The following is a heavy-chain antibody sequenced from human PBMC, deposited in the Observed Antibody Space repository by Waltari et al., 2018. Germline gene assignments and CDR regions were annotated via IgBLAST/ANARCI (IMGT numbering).Heavy chain of an antibody. D-gene: IGHD3-22*01. J-gene: IGHJ4*02. CDR2: ISGSGGST. Sequence: EVQLLESGGGLVQPGGSLRLSCAASGFTFSSYAMSWVRQAPGKGLEWVSAISGSGGSTYDADSGKGRFTISRDNSKNTLYLQMNSLRAEDTAVYYCAKDPWSYYYDSSGQGGDYWGQGTLVTVSS. CDR1: GFTFSSYA. V-gene: IGHV3-23*01. CDR3: AKDPWSYYYDSSGQGGDY.